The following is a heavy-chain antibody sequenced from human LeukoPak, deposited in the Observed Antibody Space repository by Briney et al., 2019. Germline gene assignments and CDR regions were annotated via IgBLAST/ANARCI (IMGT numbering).Heavy chain of an antibody. D-gene: IGHD3-9*01. Sequence: PSETLSLTCTVSGGSISSSSYYWSWIRQPAGKGLEWIGRIYTSGSTNYNPSLKSRVTMSVDTSKNQFSLKLSSVTAADTAVYYCAREALRYFDWSLYNAYYFDYWGQGTLVTVSS. V-gene: IGHV4-61*02. CDR2: IYTSGST. CDR1: GGSISSSSYY. CDR3: AREALRYFDWSLYNAYYFDY. J-gene: IGHJ4*02.